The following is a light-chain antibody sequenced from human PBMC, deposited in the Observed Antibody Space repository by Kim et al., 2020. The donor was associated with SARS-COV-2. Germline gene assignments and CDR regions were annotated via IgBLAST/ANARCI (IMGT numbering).Light chain of an antibody. J-gene: IGLJ3*02. V-gene: IGLV1-47*01. Sequence: GQGVTMSGSGSSSNIGSNYVYWYQHFPGTAPKLLIYRNNQRPSGVPDRFSGSKSGTSASLAISGLRPEDEANFYCAAWDDSLSGVVFGGGTQLTVL. CDR2: RNN. CDR3: AAWDDSLSGVV. CDR1: SSNIGSNY.